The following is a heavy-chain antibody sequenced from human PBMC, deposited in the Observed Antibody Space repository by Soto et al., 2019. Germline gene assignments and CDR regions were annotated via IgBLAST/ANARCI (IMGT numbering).Heavy chain of an antibody. J-gene: IGHJ4*02. Sequence: EVQLVESGGGLVHTGGSLRLSCVASGLTFGTYTMSWCGKAPGQGLEWLSGIYGGGDGISYADSVKGRFTISRDNSRNTLYLKMNSLRSDDTAIYYCAKDRQPDGFWPFDHWGRGTLIIVSS. V-gene: IGHV3-23*04. CDR3: AKDRQPDGFWPFDH. CDR2: IYGGGDGI. D-gene: IGHD3-3*01. CDR1: GLTFGTYT.